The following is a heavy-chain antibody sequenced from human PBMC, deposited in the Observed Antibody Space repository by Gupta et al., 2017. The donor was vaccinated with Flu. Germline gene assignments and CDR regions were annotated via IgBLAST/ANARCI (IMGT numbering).Heavy chain of an antibody. Sequence: KGLEWIAFISGTRNSVYYADSVKCRFTISLDAAKNSLYLQMTSLRVEVTAVYYCARVYCDPVGGSDLEEFLDFWGQGTLFTVSS. CDR2: ISGTRNSV. D-gene: IGHD3-16*01. J-gene: IGHJ4*02. V-gene: IGHV3-48*04. CDR3: ARVYCDPVGGSDLEEFLDF.